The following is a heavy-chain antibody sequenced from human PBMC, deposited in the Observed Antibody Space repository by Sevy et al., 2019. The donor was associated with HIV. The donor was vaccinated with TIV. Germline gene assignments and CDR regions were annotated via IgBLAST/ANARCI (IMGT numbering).Heavy chain of an antibody. V-gene: IGHV3-23*01. D-gene: IGHD3-22*01. J-gene: IGHJ3*02. Sequence: GGSLRLSCAASGITFNNYAVNWVRQAPGKGLDWVSTIFGSGGTTYYADSVKGRFTISRDNSKNTLYLQMNSLRTEDTALYYCAGGRFDSSGSFDAFDMWGQGTMVTVSS. CDR1: GITFNNYA. CDR3: AGGRFDSSGSFDAFDM. CDR2: IFGSGGTT.